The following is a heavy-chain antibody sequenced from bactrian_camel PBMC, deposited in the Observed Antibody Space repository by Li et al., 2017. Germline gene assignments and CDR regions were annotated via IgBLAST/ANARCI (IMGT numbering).Heavy chain of an antibody. CDR2: IATDGRT. Sequence: HVQLVESGGGSVQSGGSLRLSCAVSLIGTYAMAWFRQAPGKEREGVAVIATDGRTTYAASVKGRFIISRDNAKNTLYLQMNNVKPDDTAMYYCAASAVGWFLSLKPVDFGYWGQGTQVTVS. J-gene: IGHJ6*01. CDR1: LIGTYA. CDR3: AASAVGWFLSLKPVDFGY. D-gene: IGHD5*01. V-gene: IGHV3S53*01.